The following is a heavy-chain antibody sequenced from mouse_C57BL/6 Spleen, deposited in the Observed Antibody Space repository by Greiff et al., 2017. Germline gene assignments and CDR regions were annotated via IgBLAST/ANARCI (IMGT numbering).Heavy chain of an antibody. CDR3: ARSYGSSYVDY. V-gene: IGHV1-50*01. D-gene: IGHD1-1*01. CDR1: GYTFTSYW. CDR2: IDPSDSYT. Sequence: QVQLQQSGAELVKPGASVKLSCKASGYTFTSYWMQWVKQRPGQGLEWIGEIDPSDSYTNYNQKFKGKATLTVDTSSSTAYMQLSSLTSEDSAVYYCARSYGSSYVDYWGQGTTLTVSS. J-gene: IGHJ2*01.